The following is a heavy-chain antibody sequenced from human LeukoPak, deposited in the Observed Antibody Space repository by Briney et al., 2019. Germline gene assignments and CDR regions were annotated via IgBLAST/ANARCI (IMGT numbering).Heavy chain of an antibody. J-gene: IGHJ4*02. D-gene: IGHD6-13*01. CDR2: ISYDGSNK. CDR1: GFTFSSYG. CDR3: ANGAAGIIY. Sequence: GGSLRLSCAASGFTFSSYGMHWARQAPGKGLEWVAVISYDGSNKYYADSVKGRFTISRDNSKNTLYLQMNSLRAEDTAVYYCANGAAGIIYWGQGTLVTVSS. V-gene: IGHV3-30*18.